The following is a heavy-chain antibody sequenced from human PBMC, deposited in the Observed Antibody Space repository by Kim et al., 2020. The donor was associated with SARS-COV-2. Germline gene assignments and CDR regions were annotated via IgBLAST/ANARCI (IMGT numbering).Heavy chain of an antibody. CDR1: GYIFTDYW. D-gene: IGHD2-15*01. Sequence: GESLKISCRASGYIFTDYWIGWVRQLPGKGLEWMGIISPGSSETRYGPSFEGHVTISADISINTAYVYGPTVGAADTGMYYCARAFGPQWSDAFGVWGRGTIVTVSS. J-gene: IGHJ3*01. CDR2: ISPGSSET. CDR3: ARAFGPQWSDAFGV. V-gene: IGHV5-51*01.